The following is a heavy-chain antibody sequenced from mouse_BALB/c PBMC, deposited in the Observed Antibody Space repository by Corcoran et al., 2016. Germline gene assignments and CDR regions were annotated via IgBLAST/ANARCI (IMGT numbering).Heavy chain of an antibody. J-gene: IGHJ2*01. V-gene: IGHV1S34*01. Sequence: LVKTGASVKISCKASGYSFTGYYMSWVKQSHGKSLEWIGYISCYNGATSYNQKFKGKATFTVDTSSSTAYMQFNSLTSEDSAVYYCARRYYGSLYYFDYWGQGTTLTVSS. CDR1: GYSFTGYY. D-gene: IGHD1-2*01. CDR2: ISCYNGAT. CDR3: ARRYYGSLYYFDY.